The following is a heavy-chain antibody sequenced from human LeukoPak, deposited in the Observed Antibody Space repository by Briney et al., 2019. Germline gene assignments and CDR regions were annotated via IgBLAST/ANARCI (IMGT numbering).Heavy chain of an antibody. CDR3: ASHSSSGWGES. CDR1: GGSISSYY. CDR2: FYASGST. Sequence: SETLSLTCTVSGGSISSYYWDCIRQPAGKGLEWIGLFYASGSTNYNPSLKSRVTISVDTSKNQFSLKLSSVTAADTAVYYCASHSSSGWGESWGQGTLVTVSS. J-gene: IGHJ5*02. V-gene: IGHV4-4*07. D-gene: IGHD6-19*01.